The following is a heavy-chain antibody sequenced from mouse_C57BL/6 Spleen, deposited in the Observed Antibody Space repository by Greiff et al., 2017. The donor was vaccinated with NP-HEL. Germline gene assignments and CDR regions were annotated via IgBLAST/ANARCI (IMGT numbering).Heavy chain of an antibody. Sequence: QVQLQQPGAELVKPGASVKLSCKASGYTFTSYWMQWVKQRPGQGLEWIGEIDPSDSYTNYNQKFKGKATLTVDTSSSTAYMQLSSLTSEDSAVYYCARSNYGSSYPWYFDVWGTGTTVTVSS. V-gene: IGHV1-50*01. CDR2: IDPSDSYT. J-gene: IGHJ1*03. CDR1: GYTFTSYW. D-gene: IGHD1-1*01. CDR3: ARSNYGSSYPWYFDV.